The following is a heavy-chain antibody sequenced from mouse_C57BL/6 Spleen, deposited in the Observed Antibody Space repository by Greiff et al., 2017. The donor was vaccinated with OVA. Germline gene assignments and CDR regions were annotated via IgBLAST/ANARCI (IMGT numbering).Heavy chain of an antibody. CDR1: GYTFTDYN. V-gene: IGHV1-18*01. Sequence: EVKLQESGPELVKPGASVKIPCKASGYTFTDYNMDWVKQSHGKSLEWIGDINPNNGGTIYNQKFKGKATLTVDKSSSTAYMELRSLTSEDTAVYYCARLGYYGSSPYYAMDYWGQGTSVTVSS. CDR2: INPNNGGT. J-gene: IGHJ4*01. D-gene: IGHD1-1*01. CDR3: ARLGYYGSSPYYAMDY.